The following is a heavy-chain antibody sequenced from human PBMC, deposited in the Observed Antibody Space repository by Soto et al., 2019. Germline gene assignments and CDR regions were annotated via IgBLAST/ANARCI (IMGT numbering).Heavy chain of an antibody. D-gene: IGHD6-13*01. CDR1: GGNVVNLSYR. CDR3: ARAGKTRSSCHGN. Sequence: SETLPHTYTVSGGNVVNLSYRWICIRQPPGKGLEWIGYIYYSGSTNYNPSLKSRVTISVDTSKNQFSLKLSSVTAADTAVYYCARAGKTRSSCHGNWGQGTLVTVSS. CDR2: IYYSGST. V-gene: IGHV4-61*01. J-gene: IGHJ4*02.